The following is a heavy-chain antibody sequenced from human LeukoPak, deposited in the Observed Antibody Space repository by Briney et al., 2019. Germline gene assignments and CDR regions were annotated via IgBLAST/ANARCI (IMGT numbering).Heavy chain of an antibody. CDR3: ARAALVAGIYYHYYMDV. CDR2: IYYSGST. CDR1: GGSISSSSYY. Sequence: SETLSLTCTVSGGSISSSSYYWGWIRQPPGKGLEWIGSIYYSGSTYYNPSLKSRVTISVDTSKNQFSLKLSSVTAADTAVYYCARAALVAGIYYHYYMDVWGKGTAVTVSS. D-gene: IGHD6-19*01. V-gene: IGHV4-39*07. J-gene: IGHJ6*03.